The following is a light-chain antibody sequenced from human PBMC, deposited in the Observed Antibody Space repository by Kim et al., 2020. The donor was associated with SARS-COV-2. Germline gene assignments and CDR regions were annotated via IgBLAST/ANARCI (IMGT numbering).Light chain of an antibody. V-gene: IGKV1-39*01. CDR1: QSISSY. CDR2: AAS. J-gene: IGKJ2*01. CDR3: QQTYSTPPYT. Sequence: DIQMTQSPSSLSASVGDRVTITCRASQSISSYLNWYQQKPGKAPKLLIYAASSLQSGVPSRFSGSGSGTDFTLTISSLQREDFATYYCQQTYSTPPYTFGRGTKLEI.